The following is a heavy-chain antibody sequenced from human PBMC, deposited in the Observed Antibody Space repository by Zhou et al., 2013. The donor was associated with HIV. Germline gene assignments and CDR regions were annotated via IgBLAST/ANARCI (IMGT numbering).Heavy chain of an antibody. Sequence: QVQLVQSGAEVKKPGSSVKVSCKASGGAFSSYGFTWVRQVPGQGLEWMGGIIPIFRRANYAQKFQGRVTITTDESTSTAYMDLSGLRSEDTAIYYCAIKGTENRGWFDPWGQGTLVTVSS. J-gene: IGHJ5*02. CDR2: IIPIFRRA. D-gene: IGHD1-7*01. V-gene: IGHV1-69*05. CDR1: GGAFSSYG. CDR3: AIKGTENRGWFDP.